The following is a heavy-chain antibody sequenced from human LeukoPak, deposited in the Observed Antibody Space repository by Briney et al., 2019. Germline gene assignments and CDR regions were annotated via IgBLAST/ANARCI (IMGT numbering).Heavy chain of an antibody. Sequence: GGSLRLSCAASGFTFSIYSMNWVRQAPGKGLDWVSSIWSGSCYIYYAVSVKGRFTISRDNAKNSLYLQMNSRRAEDTAVYYCARVSGTSLDYWGQGTLVTVSS. CDR2: IWSGSCYI. D-gene: IGHD3-10*01. J-gene: IGHJ4*02. CDR1: GFTFSIYS. V-gene: IGHV3-21*01. CDR3: ARVSGTSLDY.